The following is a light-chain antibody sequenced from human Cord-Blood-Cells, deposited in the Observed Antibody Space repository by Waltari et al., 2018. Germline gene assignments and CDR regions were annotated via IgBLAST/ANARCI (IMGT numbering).Light chain of an antibody. CDR2: SNK. J-gene: IGLJ3*02. V-gene: IGLV1-44*01. CDR1: SSHIGSNT. CDR3: AAWDDSLNGWV. Sequence: QSVLTQPPSASGTPGQRVTISCSGSSSHIGSNTVKWYQQPPATAPKPLIYSNKQRPSGVPDRFSGSKSGTSASLAISGLQSEDEADYYCAAWDDSLNGWVFGGGTKLTVL.